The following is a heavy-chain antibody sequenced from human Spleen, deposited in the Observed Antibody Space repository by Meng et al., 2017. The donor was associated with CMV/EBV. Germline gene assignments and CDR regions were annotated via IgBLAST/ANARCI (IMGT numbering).Heavy chain of an antibody. CDR1: GYTFTSYG. CDR3: ARGSITIFGVVTQNGDY. CDR2: ISAYNGNT. D-gene: IGHD3-3*01. J-gene: IGHJ4*02. Sequence: ASVKVSCKASGYTFTSYGISWVRQAPGQGLEWMGWISAYNGNTNYAQKLQGRVTMTTDTPTSTDYMELSSLRSDDTAVYYCARGSITIFGVVTQNGDYWGQGTLVTVSS. V-gene: IGHV1-18*01.